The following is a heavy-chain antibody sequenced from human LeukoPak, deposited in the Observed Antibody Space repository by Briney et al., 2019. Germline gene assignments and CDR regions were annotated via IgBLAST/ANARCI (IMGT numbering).Heavy chain of an antibody. D-gene: IGHD4-11*01. V-gene: IGHV3-23*01. Sequence: PGGSLRLSCTVSGFTFSSYAMTWVRQAPGKGLEWVSTINKGGGTTYDTASVKGRFTVSRDNSKNTLYLQMNSLRADDTALYYCARGVGEYSNGHFDFWGQGTLVTVSS. J-gene: IGHJ4*02. CDR3: ARGVGEYSNGHFDF. CDR1: GFTFSSYA. CDR2: INKGGGTT.